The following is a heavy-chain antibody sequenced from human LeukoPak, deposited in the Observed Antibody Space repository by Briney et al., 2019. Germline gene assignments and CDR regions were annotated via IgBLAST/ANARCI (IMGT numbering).Heavy chain of an antibody. CDR3: ARGFRWLAPQFDY. D-gene: IGHD5-24*01. V-gene: IGHV3-21*01. Sequence: GGSLRLSCAASGFTFSSYSMNWVRQAPGKGLEWVSSISSSSSYIYYADSVKGRFTISRDNAKNSLYLQMNSLRAEDTAVYYCARGFRWLAPQFDYWGQGTLVTVSS. J-gene: IGHJ4*02. CDR2: ISSSSSYI. CDR1: GFTFSSYS.